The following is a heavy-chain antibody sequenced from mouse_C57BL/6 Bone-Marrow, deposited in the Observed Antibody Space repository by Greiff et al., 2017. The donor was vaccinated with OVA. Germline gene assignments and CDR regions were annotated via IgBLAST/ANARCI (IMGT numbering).Heavy chain of an antibody. D-gene: IGHD2-3*01. CDR1: GYTFTDYE. CDR3: TPIYYGYYRGFAY. CDR2: IDPETGGT. Sequence: VQLQESGAALVRPGASVTLSCKASGYTFTDYEMHWVKQTPVHGLEWIGAIDPETGGTSYHQKFNGKAILTADKSSSTAYMELRSLTSEDSAVYYCTPIYYGYYRGFAYWGQGTLVTVSA. V-gene: IGHV1-15*01. J-gene: IGHJ3*01.